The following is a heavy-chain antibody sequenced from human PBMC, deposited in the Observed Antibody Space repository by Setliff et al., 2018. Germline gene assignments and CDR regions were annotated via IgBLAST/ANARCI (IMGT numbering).Heavy chain of an antibody. CDR2: IYSSGSSR. CDR3: AGQGPIFGSGLIPGFDQ. V-gene: IGHV3-23*03. CDR1: GFTFSSYA. D-gene: IGHD3-3*01. Sequence: GGSLRLSCTASGFTFSSYAMSWVRQAPGKGLEWVSVIYSSGSSRYYADSVKGRFTISRDNSRDTLDLEMDSLRAEDTAIYYCAGQGPIFGSGLIPGFDQWGQGTMVTVSS. J-gene: IGHJ4*02.